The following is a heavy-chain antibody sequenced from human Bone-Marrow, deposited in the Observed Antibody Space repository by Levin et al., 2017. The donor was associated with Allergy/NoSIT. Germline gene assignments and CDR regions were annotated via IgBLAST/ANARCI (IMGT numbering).Heavy chain of an antibody. CDR3: ATGRNSGWSAFDM. J-gene: IGHJ3*02. Sequence: ASVKVSCKVSGDTLTELSMHWVRQAPGKGLEWMAGSDREADETFYVENRQDRLTMTEDTSTDTAYLELTSLRSDDTAVYYCATGRNSGWSAFDMWGQGTLVTVSS. CDR2: SDREADET. D-gene: IGHD6-19*01. CDR1: GDTLTELS. V-gene: IGHV1-24*01.